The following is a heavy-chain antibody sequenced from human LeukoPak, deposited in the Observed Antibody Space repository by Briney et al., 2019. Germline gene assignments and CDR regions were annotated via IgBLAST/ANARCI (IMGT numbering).Heavy chain of an antibody. V-gene: IGHV4-59*01. CDR1: GGSISSYY. Sequence: SETLSLSCTVSGGSISSYYWSWIRQPPGKGLEWIAYIYYSGSTNYNPSLKSRVTISVNTSKNQFSLKLSSVTAADTAVYYCASTESAAGNFDYWGQGTLVTVSS. CDR3: ASTESAAGNFDY. CDR2: IYYSGST. D-gene: IGHD6-13*01. J-gene: IGHJ4*02.